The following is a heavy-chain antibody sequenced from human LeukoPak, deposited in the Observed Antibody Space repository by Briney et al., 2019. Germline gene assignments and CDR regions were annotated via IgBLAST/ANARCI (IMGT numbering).Heavy chain of an antibody. Sequence: SETLSLTCAVSGYSISSGYYWGWIRQLPGKGLEWIGSIYHSGSTYYNPSLKSRVTISVDTSKNQFSLKLSSVTAADTAVYYCARHDYLDRPGREYYFDYWGQGTLVTVSS. CDR1: GYSISSGYY. CDR2: IYHSGST. D-gene: IGHD4-11*01. CDR3: ARHDYLDRPGREYYFDY. V-gene: IGHV4-38-2*01. J-gene: IGHJ4*02.